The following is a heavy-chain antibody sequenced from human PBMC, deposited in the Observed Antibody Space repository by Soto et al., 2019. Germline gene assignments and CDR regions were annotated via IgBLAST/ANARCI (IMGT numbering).Heavy chain of an antibody. D-gene: IGHD3-3*01. CDR2: ISGSGGST. V-gene: IGHV3-23*01. CDR1: GFTFSSYA. Sequence: GGSLRLSCAASGFTFSSYAMSWVRQAPGKGLEWVSAISGSGGSTYYADSVKGRFTISRDNSKNTLYLQMNSLRAEDTVYYYSTKDFKVIHHAYVFCSGDDLVYYYYMDVWGKGTTVTVSS. J-gene: IGHJ6*03. CDR3: TKDFKVIHHAYVFCSGDDLVYYYYMDV.